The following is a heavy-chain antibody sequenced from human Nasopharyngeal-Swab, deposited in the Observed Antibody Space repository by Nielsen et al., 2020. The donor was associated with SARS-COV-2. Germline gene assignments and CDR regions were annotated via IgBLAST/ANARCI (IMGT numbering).Heavy chain of an antibody. D-gene: IGHD6-19*01. CDR2: INTNTGNP. Sequence: ASVKVSCKASGYTFSNYAMNWVRQAPGQGLEWMGWINTNTGNPTYAQGFTGRFVFSFDTSVSTSYLQINSLKAEDTAVYFCARGIAVAGQKRFDYWGQGTVVTVSS. V-gene: IGHV7-4-1*02. CDR3: ARGIAVAGQKRFDY. J-gene: IGHJ4*02. CDR1: GYTFSNYA.